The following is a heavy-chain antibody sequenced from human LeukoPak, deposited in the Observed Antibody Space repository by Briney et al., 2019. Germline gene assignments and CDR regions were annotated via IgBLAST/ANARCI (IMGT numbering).Heavy chain of an antibody. CDR2: ISWDGGST. J-gene: IGHJ5*02. Sequence: PGGSLRLSCAASGFTFDDYTMHWVGQAPGKGLEWVSLISWDGGSTYYADSVKGRFTISRENSKNSLYLQMNSLRAEDTAVYYCAREYSGSFCSWGQGTLVTVSS. V-gene: IGHV3-43*01. CDR1: GFTFDDYT. CDR3: AREYSGSFCS. D-gene: IGHD1-26*01.